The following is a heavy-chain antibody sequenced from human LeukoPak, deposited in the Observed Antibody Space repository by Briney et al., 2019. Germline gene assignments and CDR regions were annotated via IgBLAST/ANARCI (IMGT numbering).Heavy chain of an antibody. CDR1: GGSFSDYY. CDR2: INHSGST. D-gene: IGHD2-2*01. J-gene: IGHJ5*02. CDR3: ARGVGRYCSSTSCYHNWFDP. Sequence: SETLSLTCAVYGGSFSDYYWSWIRQPPGKGLEWIGEINHSGSTNYNPSLKSRVTISVDTSKNQFSLKLSSVTAADTAVYYCARGVGRYCSSTSCYHNWFDPWGQGTLVTVSS. V-gene: IGHV4-34*01.